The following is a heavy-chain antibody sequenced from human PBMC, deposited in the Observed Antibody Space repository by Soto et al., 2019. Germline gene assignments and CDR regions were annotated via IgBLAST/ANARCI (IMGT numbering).Heavy chain of an antibody. D-gene: IGHD3-9*01. J-gene: IGHJ6*02. CDR1: GGSISSYY. V-gene: IGHV4-59*01. CDR3: ARGDYDILTAILYYYYGMDV. CDR2: IYYSGST. Sequence: SETLSLTCTVSGGSISSYYWSWIRQPPGKGLEWIGYIYYSGSTNYNPSLKSRVTISVDTSKNQFSLKLSSVTAADTAVYYCARGDYDILTAILYYYYGMDVWGQGTTVTVSS.